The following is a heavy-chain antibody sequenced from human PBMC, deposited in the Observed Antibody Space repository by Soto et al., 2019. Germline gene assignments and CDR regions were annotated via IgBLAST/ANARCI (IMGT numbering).Heavy chain of an antibody. J-gene: IGHJ6*02. CDR3: ARDQDLGGYDLRPMYGLDV. Sequence: GGSLRLSCVGSGFTFDDYAMHWVRQIPGKGLEWVSGINWNSETVGYADSVKGRFTISRDSAKNSLYLQMTTLRPEDTALYFCARDQDLGGYDLRPMYGLDVWGQGTTVTVSS. V-gene: IGHV3-9*01. CDR1: GFTFDDYA. CDR2: INWNSETV. D-gene: IGHD5-12*01.